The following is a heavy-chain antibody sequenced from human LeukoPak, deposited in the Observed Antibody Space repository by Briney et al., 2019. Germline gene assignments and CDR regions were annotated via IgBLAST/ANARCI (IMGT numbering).Heavy chain of an antibody. V-gene: IGHV4-34*01. CDR1: GGSFSGYY. D-gene: IGHD1-1*01. J-gene: IGHJ2*01. CDR3: ARLSVGTLYWYFDL. Sequence: SETLSLTCAVYGGSFSGYYWSWIRQPPGKGLEWIGEINHSGSTNYNPSLKSRVTISVGTSKNQFSLKLSSVTAADTAVYYCARLSVGTLYWYFDLWGRGTLVTVSS. CDR2: INHSGST.